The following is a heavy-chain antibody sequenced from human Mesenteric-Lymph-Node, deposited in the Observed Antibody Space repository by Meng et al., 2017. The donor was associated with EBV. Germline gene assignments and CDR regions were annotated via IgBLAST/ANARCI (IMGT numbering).Heavy chain of an antibody. CDR2: IFHTGST. D-gene: IGHD4-17*01. CDR3: ATVGDYGDYVGLDN. Sequence: QVHLRVAGRGLVHPSGHVSLTCAVSGGSISSTKWWGWVRQPPGKGLEWIGEIFHTGSTNYNPSLKSRLTMSVDKSKNQLSLKLTSVTAADTAVYYCATVGDYGDYVGLDNWGQGTLVTVSS. V-gene: IGHV4-4*02. J-gene: IGHJ4*02. CDR1: GGSISSTKW.